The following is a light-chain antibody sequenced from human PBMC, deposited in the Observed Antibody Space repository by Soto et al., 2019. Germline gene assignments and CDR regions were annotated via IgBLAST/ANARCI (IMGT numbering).Light chain of an antibody. CDR2: GNS. Sequence: QLVLTQPPSVSGAPGQRVTISCTGSSSNIGAGYDVHWYQQLPGTAPKLLIYGNSNRPSGVPDRFSGSKSGTSASLAITGLQAEDEADYYCQSYDSSLSAHVVFGGDTQLTVL. J-gene: IGLJ2*01. CDR3: QSYDSSLSAHVV. CDR1: SSNIGAGYD. V-gene: IGLV1-40*01.